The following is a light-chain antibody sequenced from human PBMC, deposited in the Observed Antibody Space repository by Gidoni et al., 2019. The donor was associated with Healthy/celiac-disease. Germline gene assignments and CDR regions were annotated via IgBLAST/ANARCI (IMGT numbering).Light chain of an antibody. Sequence: EIVLTQSPGTLSLSPGERATLSCRASQSVSSSYLAWYQQKPGQAPRLLIYGASSRATGIPDRFICSVSGTDFTLTISRLEPENFAVYYCQHRNSFCQGTKLEIK. CDR3: QHRNS. V-gene: IGKV3-20*01. J-gene: IGKJ2*03. CDR1: QSVSSSY. CDR2: GAS.